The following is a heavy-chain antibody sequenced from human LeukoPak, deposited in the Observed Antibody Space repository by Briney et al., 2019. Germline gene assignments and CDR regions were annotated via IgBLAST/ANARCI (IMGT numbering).Heavy chain of an antibody. CDR3: ARDFHDDIAARPKGTPLYYYYYMDV. J-gene: IGHJ6*03. D-gene: IGHD6-6*01. CDR2: ISSSSSYI. Sequence: PGGSLRLSCAASGFTFSDYYMNWVRQAPGKGLEWVSSISSSSSYIYYADSVKGRFTISRDNAKNSLYLQMNSLRAEDTAVYYCARDFHDDIAARPKGTPLYYYYYMDVWGKGTTVTVSS. V-gene: IGHV3-21*01. CDR1: GFTFSDYY.